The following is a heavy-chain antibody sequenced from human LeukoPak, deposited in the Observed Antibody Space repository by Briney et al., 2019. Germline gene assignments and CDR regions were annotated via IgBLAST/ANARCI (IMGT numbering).Heavy chain of an antibody. CDR1: GGSFSGYY. J-gene: IGHJ4*02. CDR2: INHSGST. D-gene: IGHD1-26*01. V-gene: IGHV4-34*01. Sequence: PSETLSLTCAVYGGSFSGYYWSWIRQPPGKGLEWIGEINHSGSTNYNPSLKSRVTISVDTSKNQFSLKLSSVTAADTAVYYCARITKGGSYYVDPKFDYWGQGTLVTVSS. CDR3: ARITKGGSYYVDPKFDY.